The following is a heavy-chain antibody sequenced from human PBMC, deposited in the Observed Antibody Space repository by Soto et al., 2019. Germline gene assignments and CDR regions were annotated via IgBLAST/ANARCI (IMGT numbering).Heavy chain of an antibody. D-gene: IGHD3-3*01. CDR3: ARVTRTPDFWSGRDAFDI. V-gene: IGHV1-69*13. CDR1: GGTFSSYA. Sequence: SVKVSCKTSGGTFSSYAISWVRQAPGQGLEWMGGIIPIFGTANYAQKFQGRVTITADESTSTAYMELSSLRSEDTAVYYCARVTRTPDFWSGRDAFDIWGQGTMVTVSS. J-gene: IGHJ3*02. CDR2: IIPIFGTA.